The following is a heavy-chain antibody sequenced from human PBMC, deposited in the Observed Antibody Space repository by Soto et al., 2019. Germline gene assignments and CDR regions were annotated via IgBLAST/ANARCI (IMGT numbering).Heavy chain of an antibody. D-gene: IGHD6-19*01. CDR2: INAGNGNT. CDR3: ARDRAYSSGWYGYYYYYGMDV. CDR1: GYTFTSYA. J-gene: IGHJ6*04. V-gene: IGHV1-3*01. Sequence: ASVKVSCKASGYTFTSYAMHWVRQAPGQRLEWMGWINAGNGNTKYSQKFQGRVTITRDTSASTAYMELSSLRSEDTAVYYCARDRAYSSGWYGYYYYYGMDVWAEASTVTVSS.